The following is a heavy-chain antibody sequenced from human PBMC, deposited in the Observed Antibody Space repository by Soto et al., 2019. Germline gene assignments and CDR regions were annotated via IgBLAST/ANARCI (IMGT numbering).Heavy chain of an antibody. V-gene: IGHV1-69*13. Sequence: GAPVKVSCKASGGTSSSYALRWVRQAPGQGLEWMGGIIPIVGTANYAQKFQGRVTITADESTSTAYMELSSLRSEDTAVYYCASGVAADNWFDPWGQGTTVTVSS. CDR1: GGTSSSYA. D-gene: IGHD2-15*01. CDR2: IIPIVGTA. J-gene: IGHJ5*01. CDR3: ASGVAADNWFDP.